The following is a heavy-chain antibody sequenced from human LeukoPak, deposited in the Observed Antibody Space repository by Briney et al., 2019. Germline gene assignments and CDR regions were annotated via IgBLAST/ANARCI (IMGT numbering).Heavy chain of an antibody. V-gene: IGHV4-4*07. CDR3: ARVAAVTVAGFDY. CDR1: GGSISTYS. D-gene: IGHD6-19*01. CDR2: IYTSGSA. Sequence: SETLSLTCTVSGGSISTYSWSWIRQPAGKGLEWIGRIYTSGSAKYNSSLKSRVSMSLDTSKNQLSLKMSSVTAADTAVYYCARVAAVTVAGFDYWGQGTLVTVSS. J-gene: IGHJ4*02.